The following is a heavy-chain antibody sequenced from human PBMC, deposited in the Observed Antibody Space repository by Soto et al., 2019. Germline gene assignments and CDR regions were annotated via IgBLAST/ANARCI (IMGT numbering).Heavy chain of an antibody. Sequence: PGGSLRLSCAASGLNFSNYALNLVRQATGKGLEWVSAISGSGGRIYYADSVKGRFTISRDNSKNTLYLQVNSLRADDTAVYFCASNPRSVAAAGNFDYWGQGT. V-gene: IGHV3-23*01. D-gene: IGHD6-13*01. CDR1: GLNFSNYA. J-gene: IGHJ4*02. CDR3: ASNPRSVAAAGNFDY. CDR2: ISGSGGRI.